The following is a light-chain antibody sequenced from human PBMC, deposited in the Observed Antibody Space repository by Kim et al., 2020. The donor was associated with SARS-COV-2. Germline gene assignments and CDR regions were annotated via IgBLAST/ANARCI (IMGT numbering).Light chain of an antibody. V-gene: IGLV1-44*01. Sequence: GQRVTISCSGGNSNHGTNAVNWYQHLPGTAPRLVIYSSSHRPSGVPDRFSGSKSGTSASLAISGLQSEDVADYFCETWDESLNARVFGGGTQLTVL. CDR3: ETWDESLNARV. J-gene: IGLJ3*02. CDR2: SSS. CDR1: NSNHGTNA.